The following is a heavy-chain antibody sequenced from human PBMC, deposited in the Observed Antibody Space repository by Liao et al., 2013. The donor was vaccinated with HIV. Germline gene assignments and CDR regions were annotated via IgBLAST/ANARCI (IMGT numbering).Heavy chain of an antibody. V-gene: IGHV4-61*02. Sequence: QVQLQESGPGLVKPSQTLSLTCTVSGGSISSGSYYWSWIRQPAGKGLEWIGRIYTSGSTNYNPSLKSRVTISVDTSKNQFSLKLSSVTAADTAVYYCARVVLSPNGEFLVDPWGQGTLVTVSS. CDR3: ARVVLSPNGEFLVDP. J-gene: IGHJ5*02. CDR2: IYTSGST. D-gene: IGHD3-3*01. CDR1: GGSISSGSYY.